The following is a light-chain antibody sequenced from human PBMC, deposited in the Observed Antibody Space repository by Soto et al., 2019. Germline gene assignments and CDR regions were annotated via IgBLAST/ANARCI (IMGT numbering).Light chain of an antibody. Sequence: QSGQSPPGTVSWSVRQSLTMSFAGASSDVGGYNYVSWYQQHPGKAPKRMIYEVSNRPSGVSNRFSGPKSGNTASLTISGLKAEDEADYYCSSYTSSSTLLYVFGTGTKVTVL. CDR3: SSYTSSSTLLYV. J-gene: IGLJ1*01. CDR1: SSDVGGYNY. CDR2: EVS. V-gene: IGLV2-14*01.